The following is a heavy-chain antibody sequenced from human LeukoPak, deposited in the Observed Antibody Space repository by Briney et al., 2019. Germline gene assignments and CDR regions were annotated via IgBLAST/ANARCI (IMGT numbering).Heavy chain of an antibody. CDR2: IYYSGST. D-gene: IGHD3-22*01. Sequence: SETLSLTCTVSGGSVSSSGYYWGWIRQPPGKGLEWIGSIYYSGSTYYNPSLKSRVTISVDTSKNQFSLKLTSVTAADTAVYYCARRGSSGCYQTIVVFDRWGQGTLVTVSS. CDR1: GGSVSSSGYY. V-gene: IGHV4-39*01. J-gene: IGHJ4*02. CDR3: ARRGSSGCYQTIVVFDR.